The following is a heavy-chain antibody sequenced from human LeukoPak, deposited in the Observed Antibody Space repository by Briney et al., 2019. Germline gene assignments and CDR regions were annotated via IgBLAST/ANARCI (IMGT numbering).Heavy chain of an antibody. CDR3: AVLGNYALDY. CDR1: GDSVSSYY. J-gene: IGHJ4*02. CDR2: IYHSGST. Sequence: SETLSLTCTVSGDSVSSYYWSWIRQPPGKGLEWIVYIYHSGSTNYNLSLKSRVTTSVDTSRNQFSLNLSSVTAADTAVYYCAVLGNYALDYWGQGTLVTVSS. V-gene: IGHV4-59*02. D-gene: IGHD3-16*01.